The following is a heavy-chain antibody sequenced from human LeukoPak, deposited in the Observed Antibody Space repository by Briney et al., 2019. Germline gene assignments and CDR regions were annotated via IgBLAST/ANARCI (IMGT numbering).Heavy chain of an antibody. CDR1: GYIFTAYH. V-gene: IGHV1-2*06. CDR2: IIPNSGGT. D-gene: IGHD6-13*01. J-gene: IGHJ4*02. Sequence: ASVKVSCKPSGYIFTAYHLHWVRQAPGQGLEWMGRIIPNSGGTNYAQKFQGRVTMTRDTSISTAYMELSRLRSDDTAVYYCARDSSSWQPDFDYWGQGTLVTVSS. CDR3: ARDSSSWQPDFDY.